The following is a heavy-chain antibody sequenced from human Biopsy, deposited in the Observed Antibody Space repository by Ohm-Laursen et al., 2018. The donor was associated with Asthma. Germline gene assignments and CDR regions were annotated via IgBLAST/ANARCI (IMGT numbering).Heavy chain of an antibody. CDR1: GYTFIHFA. Sequence: ASAKVSCKASGYTFIHFAIHWVRQAPGQRLEWMGWINAGDGNTKYPQKFQGRVTITRDTSASTAYMDLRSLRSEDTAMYYCARTYYDFLTGQVNDAFALWGQGTMVTVSS. CDR3: ARTYYDFLTGQVNDAFAL. D-gene: IGHD3-9*01. J-gene: IGHJ3*01. CDR2: INAGDGNT. V-gene: IGHV1-3*01.